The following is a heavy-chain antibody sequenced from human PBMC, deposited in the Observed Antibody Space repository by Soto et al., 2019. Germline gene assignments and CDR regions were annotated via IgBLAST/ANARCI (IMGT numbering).Heavy chain of an antibody. J-gene: IGHJ6*02. V-gene: IGHV1-69*06. Sequence: ASVKVSCKASGGTFSSYAISWVRQAPGQGLEWMGGIIPIFGTANYAQKFQGRVTITADKSTSTAYMELSSLRSEDTAVYYCARDPTGIAAAGTQLKTFYYYGMDVWGQGTTVTVSS. D-gene: IGHD6-13*01. CDR2: IIPIFGTA. CDR3: ARDPTGIAAAGTQLKTFYYYGMDV. CDR1: GGTFSSYA.